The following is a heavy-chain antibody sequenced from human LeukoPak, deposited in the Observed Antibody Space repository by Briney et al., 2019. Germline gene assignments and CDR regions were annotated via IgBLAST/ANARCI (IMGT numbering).Heavy chain of an antibody. D-gene: IGHD2-21*01. CDR2: IDPRDGET. J-gene: IGHJ6*01. Sequence: ASVKVSCKVSGYTLTELSMHWVRQAPGKGLEWMGRIDPRDGETIYAQKFQGRVTMTKDTSTDTAYMELSSLRSEDTAVYYCATIHWYYYGMVVWGEGTTVTDSS. CDR3: ATIHWYYYGMVV. V-gene: IGHV1-24*01. CDR1: GYTLTELS.